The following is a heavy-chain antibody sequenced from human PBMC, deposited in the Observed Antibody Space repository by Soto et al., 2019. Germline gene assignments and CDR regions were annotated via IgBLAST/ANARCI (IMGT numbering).Heavy chain of an antibody. V-gene: IGHV3-33*01. Sequence: PGGSLRLSCAASGFTFSSYGMHWVRQAPGKGLEWVAVIWYDGSNKYYADSVKGRFTISRDNSKNTLYLQMNSLRAEDTAVYYCARDSSGYSYYYYGMDVWGQGTTVTVSS. J-gene: IGHJ6*02. CDR3: ARDSSGYSYYYYGMDV. D-gene: IGHD3-10*01. CDR1: GFTFSSYG. CDR2: IWYDGSNK.